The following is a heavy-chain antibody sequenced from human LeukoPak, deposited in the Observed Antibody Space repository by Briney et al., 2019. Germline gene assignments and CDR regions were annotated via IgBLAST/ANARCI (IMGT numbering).Heavy chain of an antibody. D-gene: IGHD6-19*01. V-gene: IGHV3-23*01. CDR3: AKHPEQWLVRWIDY. J-gene: IGHJ4*02. Sequence: GGSLRLSCAASGFTFSSYAMSWVRQAPGKGLEWVSAISGSGGSTYYADSVKGRFTISRDHSKTTLYLQMNSLRAADTALYYCAKHPEQWLVRWIDYWGQGTLVTVSS. CDR1: GFTFSSYA. CDR2: ISGSGGST.